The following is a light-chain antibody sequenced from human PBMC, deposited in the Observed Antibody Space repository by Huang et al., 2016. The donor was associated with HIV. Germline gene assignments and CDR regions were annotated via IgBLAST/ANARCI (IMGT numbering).Light chain of an antibody. CDR2: ATS. CDR3: QQATRIPLT. J-gene: IGKJ4*01. CDR1: QDVSSW. Sequence: DIQMTQSPSSVSASIGDKVTINCRASQDVSSWLAWYQQKPGKAPQLLIFATSTLQTGVPSRVSGSGSGTDFTLTIDSLQAEDFATYYCQQATRIPLTFGGGTKVE. V-gene: IGKV1-12*01.